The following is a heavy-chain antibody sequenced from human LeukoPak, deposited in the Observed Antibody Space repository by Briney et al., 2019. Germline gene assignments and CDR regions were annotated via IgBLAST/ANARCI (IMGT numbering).Heavy chain of an antibody. J-gene: IGHJ4*02. CDR2: INPNSGGT. CDR3: ARVELNPGYCSGGSCYLDY. V-gene: IGHV1-2*02. D-gene: IGHD2-15*01. CDR1: GYTFTGYY. Sequence: ASVKVSCKASGYTFTGYYMHWVRQAPGQGLEWMGWINPNSGGTNYAQKFQGRVTMTRDTSISTAYMELSRLRSDDTAVYYCARVELNPGYCSGGSCYLDYWGQGTLVTVSS.